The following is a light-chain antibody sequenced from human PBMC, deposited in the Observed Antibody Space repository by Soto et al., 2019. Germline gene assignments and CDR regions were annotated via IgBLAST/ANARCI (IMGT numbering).Light chain of an antibody. CDR2: AAF. Sequence: DIQLTQSPSFLSASVGDTVTISCRASQDIGTYLAWYQQKPGKAPKLLISAAFNLQSGVRSRFSGSGAGTEFTLTRSSLQPEDFATYHCQQLNTYPWTFGQGTKVDIK. CDR1: QDIGTY. V-gene: IGKV1-9*01. CDR3: QQLNTYPWT. J-gene: IGKJ1*01.